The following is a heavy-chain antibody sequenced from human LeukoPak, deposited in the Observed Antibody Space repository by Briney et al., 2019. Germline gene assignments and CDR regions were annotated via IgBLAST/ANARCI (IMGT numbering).Heavy chain of an antibody. CDR3: ARDFRNAGDY. CDR1: GFTFTTYW. J-gene: IGHJ4*02. V-gene: IGHV3-7*01. D-gene: IGHD1-14*01. Sequence: GSLRLSCAASGFTFTTYWINWVRQAPGKGLEWVAVINQDGSEKYYVDSVKGRFTISRDNAKNSLYLQMNSLRAEDTAVYYCARDFRNAGDYWGQGTLVTVSS. CDR2: INQDGSEK.